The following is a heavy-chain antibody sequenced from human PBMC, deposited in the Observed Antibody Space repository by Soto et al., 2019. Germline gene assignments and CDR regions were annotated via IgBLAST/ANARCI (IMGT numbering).Heavy chain of an antibody. J-gene: IGHJ5*02. Sequence: SETLSLTCAVYGGSFSGYYWSWIRQPPGKGLEWIGEINHSGSTNYNPSLKSRVTISVDTSKNQFSLKLSSVTAADTAVYYCARGRIVVVVAGYWFDPWGQGTLVTVSS. D-gene: IGHD2-15*01. V-gene: IGHV4-34*01. CDR1: GGSFSGYY. CDR2: INHSGST. CDR3: ARGRIVVVVAGYWFDP.